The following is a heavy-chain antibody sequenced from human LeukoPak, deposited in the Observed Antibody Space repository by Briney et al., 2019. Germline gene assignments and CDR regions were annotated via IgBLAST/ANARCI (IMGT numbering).Heavy chain of an antibody. CDR3: ARASYYYDSSGQAGDFDY. J-gene: IGHJ4*02. CDR2: IDWDDDK. Sequence: SGPALVKPTQTLTLTCTFSGFSLSTSGMCVSWIRQPPGKALEWLARIDWDDDKYYSTSLKTRLTISKDTSKNQVVLTMTNMDPVDTATYYCARASYYYDSSGQAGDFDYWGQGTLVTVSS. V-gene: IGHV2-70*11. D-gene: IGHD3-22*01. CDR1: GFSLSTSGMC.